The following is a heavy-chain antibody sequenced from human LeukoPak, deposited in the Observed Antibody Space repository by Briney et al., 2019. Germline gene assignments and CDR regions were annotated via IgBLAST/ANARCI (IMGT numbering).Heavy chain of an antibody. CDR2: IKQDGSEK. J-gene: IGHJ4*02. V-gene: IGHV3-7*01. CDR3: TREAAAGIDY. D-gene: IGHD6-19*01. CDR1: GFTFSTYW. Sequence: GGSLRLSCAPSGFTFSTYWMSWVRQAPGKGLEWVANIKQDGSEKYYLDSVKGRLTISRDNAKNSLYLQMNSLRAEDTAVYFCTREAAAGIDYWGQGTLVTASS.